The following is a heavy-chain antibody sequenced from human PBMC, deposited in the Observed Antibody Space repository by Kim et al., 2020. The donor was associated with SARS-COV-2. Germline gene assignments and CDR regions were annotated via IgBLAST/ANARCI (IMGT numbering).Heavy chain of an antibody. V-gene: IGHV4-4*02. CDR3: AARPGVATIAGPNALTRFGY. CDR1: GGSISSSNW. D-gene: IGHD5-12*01. J-gene: IGHJ4*02. Sequence: SETLSLTCAVSGGSISSSNWWSWVRQPPGKGLEWIGEIYHSGSTNYNPSLKSRVTISVDKSKNQFSLKLSSVTAADTAVYYCAARPGVATIAGPNALTRFGYWGQGTLVTVSS. CDR2: IYHSGST.